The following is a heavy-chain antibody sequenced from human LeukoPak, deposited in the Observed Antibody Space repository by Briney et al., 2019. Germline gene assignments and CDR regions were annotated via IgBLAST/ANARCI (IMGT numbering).Heavy chain of an antibody. D-gene: IGHD2-15*01. CDR3: ATGNCSGGSCYYWFDP. CDR2: IIPIFGTA. CDR1: GGTFSSYA. J-gene: IGHJ5*02. V-gene: IGHV1-69*05. Sequence: ASVKVSCKASGGTFSSYAISWVRQAPGQGLEWMGGIIPIFGTASYAQKFQGRVTITTDESTSTAYMELSSLRSEDTAVYYCATGNCSGGSCYYWFDPWGQGTLVTVSS.